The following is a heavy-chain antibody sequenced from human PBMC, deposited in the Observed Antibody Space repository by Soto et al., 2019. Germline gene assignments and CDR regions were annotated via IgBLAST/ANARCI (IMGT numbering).Heavy chain of an antibody. V-gene: IGHV3-11*01. Sequence: QVQLVESGGGLVKPGGSLRLSCAASGFTFSDSYMSWIRQAPGKGLEWISYITFSGNTVYYAASLKGRFTISRDNAKNSLYLQMNRLRAEDTAVYYCARVSWREKYGMDVWGQGTTVTVSS. CDR1: GFTFSDSY. D-gene: IGHD3-22*01. CDR2: ITFSGNTV. CDR3: ARVSWREKYGMDV. J-gene: IGHJ6*02.